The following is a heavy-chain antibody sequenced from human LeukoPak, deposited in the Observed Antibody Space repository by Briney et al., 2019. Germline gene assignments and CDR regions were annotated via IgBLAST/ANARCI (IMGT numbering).Heavy chain of an antibody. D-gene: IGHD2-2*02. V-gene: IGHV1-69*05. J-gene: IGHJ1*01. Sequence: SVKVSCKASGGTFSSYAISWVRQAPGQGLEWMGGIIPIFGTANYAQKFQGRVTITTDESTSTAYMELSSPRSEDTAVYYCARARSYYCSSTSCYIPLYFQNWGQGTLVTVSS. CDR2: IIPIFGTA. CDR1: GGTFSSYA. CDR3: ARARSYYCSSTSCYIPLYFQN.